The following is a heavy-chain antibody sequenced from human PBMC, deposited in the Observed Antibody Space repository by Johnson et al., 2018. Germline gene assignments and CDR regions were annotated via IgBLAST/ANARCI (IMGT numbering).Heavy chain of an antibody. V-gene: IGHV3-53*01. CDR1: GFTVSSNY. CDR2: IYSGGST. D-gene: IGHD5-24*01. Sequence: VQLVQSGGGLIQPGGSLRLSCAASGFTVSSNYMSWVRQAPGKGLEWVSVIYSGGSTYYADSVKGRFTISTDNSKNTLYLQMNSLRAEDTAVYYCARDLLDGYNYYYGMDVWGQGTTVTVSS. CDR3: ARDLLDGYNYYYGMDV. J-gene: IGHJ6*02.